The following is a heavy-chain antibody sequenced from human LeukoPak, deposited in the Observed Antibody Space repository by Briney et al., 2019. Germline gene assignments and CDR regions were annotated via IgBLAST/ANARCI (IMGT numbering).Heavy chain of an antibody. J-gene: IGHJ4*02. D-gene: IGHD1-7*01. CDR3: TTAGNYRFDN. CDR1: GFTLSTYW. V-gene: IGHV3-74*01. CDR2: TNTDETTI. Sequence: GGSLRLSCPASGFTLSTYWMHWVRQAPGEGLAWVSRTNTDETTINYADSVKDRFTISRDNAKNTLYLQMNSLRAEDTAVYYCTTAGNYRFDNWGKGTLVTVPS.